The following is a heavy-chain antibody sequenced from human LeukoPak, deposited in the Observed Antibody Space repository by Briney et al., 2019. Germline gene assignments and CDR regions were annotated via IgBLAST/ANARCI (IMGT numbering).Heavy chain of an antibody. Sequence: PGGSLRLSCATSGFTLSTYAMQWVRHAPGKGLEWVAVISSDGNKKNYADSVKGRFTISKDNSKNTLYLQMNSLRAEDTALYYCARDVGRDTITTEIEYWGQGTLVTVSS. D-gene: IGHD4-11*01. V-gene: IGHV3-30-3*01. CDR3: ARDVGRDTITTEIEY. CDR2: ISSDGNKK. CDR1: GFTLSTYA. J-gene: IGHJ4*02.